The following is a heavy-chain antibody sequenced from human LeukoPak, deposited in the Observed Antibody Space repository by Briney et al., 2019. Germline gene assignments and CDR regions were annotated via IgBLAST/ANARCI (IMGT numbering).Heavy chain of an antibody. CDR3: ARARRSGQQSYYFDY. CDR1: GFTFRSFA. CDR2: LRSDGATT. Sequence: GGSLRLSCAASGFTFRSFAMHWVRQAPGKGLEYASALRSDGATTYYADSVKGRFIISRDNSKNTLYLQMGSLRSEDMGVYYCARARRSGQQSYYFDYWGQGTPVTVSS. J-gene: IGHJ4*02. D-gene: IGHD6-19*01. V-gene: IGHV3-64*02.